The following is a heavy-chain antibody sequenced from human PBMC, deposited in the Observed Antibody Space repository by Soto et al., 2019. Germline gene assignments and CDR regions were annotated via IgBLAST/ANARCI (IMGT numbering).Heavy chain of an antibody. D-gene: IGHD6-19*01. V-gene: IGHV1-8*01. CDR2: MSPNGGYT. CDR1: GYTFATYD. Sequence: ASVKVSCKASGYTFATYDINWVRQATGQGLEWLGWMSPNGGYTGYAQKFQGRVTMTRNTSISTAYMELSSLRSEDTAVYYCASGIEQWLANFDYWGQGTLVTVSS. CDR3: ASGIEQWLANFDY. J-gene: IGHJ4*02.